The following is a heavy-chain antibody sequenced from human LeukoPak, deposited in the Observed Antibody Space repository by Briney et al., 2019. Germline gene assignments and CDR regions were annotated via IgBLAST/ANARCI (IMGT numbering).Heavy chain of an antibody. J-gene: IGHJ4*02. CDR2: IDPNSGGT. CDR3: ARGYYDRGSLYYFDY. D-gene: IGHD3-22*01. V-gene: IGHV1-2*02. CDR1: GYTFTGYY. Sequence: ASVKVSCKTSGYTFTGYYMHWVGQAPGQGLEWMGWIDPNSGGTNYAQKFQGRVTMTRDTSIGTAYMELSGLTSGDTAVYYCARGYYDRGSLYYFDYWGQGTLVTVSS.